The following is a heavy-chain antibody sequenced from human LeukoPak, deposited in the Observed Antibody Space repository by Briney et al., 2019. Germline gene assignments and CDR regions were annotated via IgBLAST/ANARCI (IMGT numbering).Heavy chain of an antibody. CDR1: GYTFTGYY. J-gene: IGHJ4*02. CDR2: INPSSGGT. Sequence: VSSVKVSCKASGYTFTGYYMHWVRQAPGQGLEWMGRINPSSGGTNYAQKFQGRVTMTRDTSISTAYMELSRLRSDDTAVYYCARAHYDFWSGYQIDYWGQGTLVTVSS. D-gene: IGHD3-3*01. CDR3: ARAHYDFWSGYQIDY. V-gene: IGHV1-2*06.